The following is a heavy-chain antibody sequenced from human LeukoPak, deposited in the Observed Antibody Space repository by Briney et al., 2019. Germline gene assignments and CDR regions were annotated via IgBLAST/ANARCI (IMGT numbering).Heavy chain of an antibody. CDR1: GFTFSSYE. J-gene: IGHJ4*02. CDR3: ARESGSYSSSYRFDS. V-gene: IGHV3-48*03. CDR2: ISSSGSTI. Sequence: GGSLRLSCAASGFTFSSYEMNWVRQAPGKGLEWVSYISSSGSTIYYADSVKGRFTISRDNAKNSLYLQMNSLRAEDTAVYYCARESGSYSSSYRFDSWGQGTLVTVSS. D-gene: IGHD6-6*01.